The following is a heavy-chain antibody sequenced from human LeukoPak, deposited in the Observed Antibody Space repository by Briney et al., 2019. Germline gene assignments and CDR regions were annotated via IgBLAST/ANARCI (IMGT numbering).Heavy chain of an antibody. J-gene: IGHJ4*02. CDR3: ARGYYYGSGSYIRITYYFDY. CDR1: GGSFSGYY. D-gene: IGHD3-10*01. Sequence: SETLSLTCAVYGGSFSGYYWSWIRQPPGKGLEWIGEINHSGSTNYNPSLKSRVTISVDTSKNQFSLKLSSVTAADTAVYYCARGYYYGSGSYIRITYYFDYWGQGTLVTVSS. V-gene: IGHV4-34*01. CDR2: INHSGST.